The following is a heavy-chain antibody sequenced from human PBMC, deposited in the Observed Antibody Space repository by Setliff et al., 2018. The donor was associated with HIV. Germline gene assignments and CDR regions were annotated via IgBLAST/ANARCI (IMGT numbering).Heavy chain of an antibody. V-gene: IGHV1-2*02. CDR2: IDPHTGGP. J-gene: IGHJ4*02. Sequence: GASVKVSCKASGYTFTGHYMHWVRQAPGQGLQWMGWIDPHTGGPQYSQKFLGRVTMTRDTSISTVYMELTSLRSDDTAVYYCAAYREGYCNGDNCYSGNANWGQGTLVTVSS. CDR1: GYTFTGHY. CDR3: AAYREGYCNGDNCYSGNAN. D-gene: IGHD2-15*01.